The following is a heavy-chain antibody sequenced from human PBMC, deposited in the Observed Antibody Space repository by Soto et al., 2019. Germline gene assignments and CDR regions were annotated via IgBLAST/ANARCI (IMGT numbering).Heavy chain of an antibody. J-gene: IGHJ4*02. D-gene: IGHD5-12*01. CDR2: IYHSGST. V-gene: IGHV4-4*02. CDR3: ARKRGYSGYDFDY. Sequence: LRRTLSLTCAVSGGSISSSDWWSWVRQPPGKGLEWIGEIYHSGSTNYNPSLTSRVTISVDKSKNQFSLKLSSVTAADTAVYYCARKRGYSGYDFDYWGQGTLVTVSS. CDR1: GGSISSSDW.